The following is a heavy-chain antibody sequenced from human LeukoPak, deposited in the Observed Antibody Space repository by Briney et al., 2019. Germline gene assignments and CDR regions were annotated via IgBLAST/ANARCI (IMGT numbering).Heavy chain of an antibody. V-gene: IGHV3-23*01. CDR2: ISGSGGST. CDR3: AKDYYDSSGYYSSSSDY. D-gene: IGHD3-22*01. J-gene: IGHJ4*02. CDR1: GFTFSSNA. Sequence: GGSLRLSCAASGFTFSSNAMSWVRQAPGKGLEWVSAISGSGGSTYYADSVKGRFTIPRDNSKNTLYLQMNSLRAEDTAVYYCAKDYYDSSGYYSSSSDYWGQGTLVTVSS.